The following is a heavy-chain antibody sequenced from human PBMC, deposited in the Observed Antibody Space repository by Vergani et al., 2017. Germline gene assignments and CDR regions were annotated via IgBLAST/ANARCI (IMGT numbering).Heavy chain of an antibody. CDR1: GGTFSSYA. J-gene: IGHJ3*02. CDR2: IIPIFGTA. CDR3: ARCLTGSGAFDI. D-gene: IGHD3-9*01. V-gene: IGHV1-69*14. Sequence: QVQLVQSGAEVKKPGSSVKVSCKASGGTFSSYAISWVRQAPGQGLEWMGRIIPIFGTANYAQRFQGRVTITADKSTSTAYLELSSLKASDTAMYYCARCLTGSGAFDIRGQGTMVTVSS.